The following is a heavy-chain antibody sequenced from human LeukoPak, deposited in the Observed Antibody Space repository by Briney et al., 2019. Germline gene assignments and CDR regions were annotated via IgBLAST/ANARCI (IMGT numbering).Heavy chain of an antibody. J-gene: IGHJ6*02. CDR2: IYYSGST. CDR3: ARRIADYYYYGMDV. Sequence: SETLSLTCTVSGGSISSYYWSWIRQPPGKGLEWIGYIYYSGSTNYNPPLKSRVTISVDTSKNQFSLKLSSVTAADTAVYYCARRIADYYYYGMDVWGQGTTVTVSS. V-gene: IGHV4-59*01. CDR1: GGSISSYY. D-gene: IGHD6-13*01.